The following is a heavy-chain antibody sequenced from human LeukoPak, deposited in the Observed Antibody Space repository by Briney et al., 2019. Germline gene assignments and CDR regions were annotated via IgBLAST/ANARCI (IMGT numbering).Heavy chain of an antibody. CDR2: ISAYNGNT. Sequence: ASVKVSCKASGYTFTYHYIHLVRQAPGQGLEWMGWISAYNGNTNYAQKLQGRVTMTTDTSTSTAYMELRSLRSDDTAVYYCARVRWELPTYYFDYWGQGTLVTVSS. CDR1: GYTFTYHY. J-gene: IGHJ4*02. CDR3: ARVRWELPTYYFDY. D-gene: IGHD1-26*01. V-gene: IGHV1-18*04.